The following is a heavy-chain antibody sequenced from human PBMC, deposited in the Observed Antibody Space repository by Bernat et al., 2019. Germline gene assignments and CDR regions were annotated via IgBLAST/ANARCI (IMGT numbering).Heavy chain of an antibody. J-gene: IGHJ4*02. V-gene: IGHV4-39*01. CDR3: ASLTPAPD. CDR1: GGSISSSSYY. CDR2: VYYSGST. D-gene: IGHD2-15*01. Sequence: QLQLQESGPGLVKPSETLSLPCTVSGGSISSSSYYWGWIRQPPGKGLEWIGSVYYSGSTYYNPSLKSRVTISVDTSMIQFSLKLSSVTGADTAVYYCASLTPAPDWGQGTLVTVSS.